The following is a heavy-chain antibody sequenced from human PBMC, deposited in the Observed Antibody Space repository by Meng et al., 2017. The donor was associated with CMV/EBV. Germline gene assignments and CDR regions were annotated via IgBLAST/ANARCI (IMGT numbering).Heavy chain of an antibody. Sequence: SETLSLTCAVYGGSFSGYYWSWIRQPPGKGLEWIGEINHSGSTNYNPSLKSRVTISVDTSKNQFSLKLSSVTAADTAVYYCARAVVPAAILSHFDYWGQGTLVTVSS. V-gene: IGHV4-34*01. D-gene: IGHD2-2*01. CDR2: INHSGST. J-gene: IGHJ4*02. CDR1: GGSFSGYY. CDR3: ARAVVPAAILSHFDY.